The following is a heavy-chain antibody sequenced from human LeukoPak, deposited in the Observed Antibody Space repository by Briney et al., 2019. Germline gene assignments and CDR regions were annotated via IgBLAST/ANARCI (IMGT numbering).Heavy chain of an antibody. CDR2: ITSTSNYK. V-gene: IGHV3-21*01. J-gene: IGHJ4*02. D-gene: IGHD6-19*01. CDR3: ARSVAVAGTIDY. CDR1: EFSFSRYS. Sequence: GGSLRLSCTASEFSFSRYSMHWVRQAPGKGLEWVSSITSTSNYKNYADSVKGRFTISRDNAKNTLYLQMNSLRAEDTAVYYCARSVAVAGTIDYWGQGTLVTVSS.